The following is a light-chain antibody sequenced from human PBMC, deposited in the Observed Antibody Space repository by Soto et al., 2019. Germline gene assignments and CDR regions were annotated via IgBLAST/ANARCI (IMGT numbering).Light chain of an antibody. CDR3: QLLT. Sequence: EVVLTQSPGTLSLSPGERATLSCRTSQSISSGFLAWYQQKPGQAPRLLIYGASSRATGIPDRFSGSGSGTDSTLTISRLEPEDSAVYYCQLLTFGGGTKVEIK. CDR2: GAS. CDR1: QSISSGF. J-gene: IGKJ4*01. V-gene: IGKV3-20*01.